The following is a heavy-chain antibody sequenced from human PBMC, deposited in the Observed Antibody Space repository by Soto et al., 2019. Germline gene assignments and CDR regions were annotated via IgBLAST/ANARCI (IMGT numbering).Heavy chain of an antibody. Sequence: GESLKISCKGSGYSFTSYWIGWVRQMPGKGLEWMGIIYPGDSDTRYSPSFQGQVTISADKSISTAYLQWSSLKASDTAMYYCTSLRRGDYYDSSGPGAFDIWGQGTMVTVSS. J-gene: IGHJ3*02. CDR1: GYSFTSYW. V-gene: IGHV5-51*01. D-gene: IGHD3-22*01. CDR3: TSLRRGDYYDSSGPGAFDI. CDR2: IYPGDSDT.